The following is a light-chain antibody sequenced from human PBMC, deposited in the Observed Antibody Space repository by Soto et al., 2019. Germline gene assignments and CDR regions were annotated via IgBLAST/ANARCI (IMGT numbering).Light chain of an antibody. J-gene: IGLJ1*01. Sequence: QTVVTQEPSLTVSPGGTVTLTSGSSTGAVTSGHYPYWYQQKPGQAPRTLIYDTSNKHSWTPARFSGSLLGGKAALTLSGAQPEDEAEYYCLLSYSGARGVFGTGTKVTVL. CDR2: DTS. CDR1: TGAVTSGHY. V-gene: IGLV7-46*01. CDR3: LLSYSGARGV.